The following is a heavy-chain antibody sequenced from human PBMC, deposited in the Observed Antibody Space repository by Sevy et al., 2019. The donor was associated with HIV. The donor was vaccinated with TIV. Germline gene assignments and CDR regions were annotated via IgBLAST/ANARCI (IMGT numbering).Heavy chain of an antibody. Sequence: GGSLRLSCAASGFSLNTYWMSWVRQAPGKGLEWVSGISASGASTYYADSVKGRFTISRDNSKNTLYLQINSLRAEDTAVYYCAKLSCSDGNCFSIDYWGQGTLVTVSS. CDR3: AKLSCSDGNCFSIDY. V-gene: IGHV3-23*01. CDR2: ISASGAST. CDR1: GFSLNTYW. J-gene: IGHJ4*02. D-gene: IGHD2-15*01.